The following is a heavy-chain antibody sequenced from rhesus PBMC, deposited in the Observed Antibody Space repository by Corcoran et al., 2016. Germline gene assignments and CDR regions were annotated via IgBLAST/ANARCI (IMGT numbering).Heavy chain of an antibody. Sequence: QLQLQESGPGLVKPSDTLSLTCAVSGYSISSGYGWSWIRQPPGKGLEWIGYISNSGNTRYNPSLKSRVTISRDTAKSQFSLRLKSVTAADTAVYYCARDRPNTVTTYYAFDFWGRGLRVTVSS. CDR1: GYSISSGYG. CDR2: ISNSGNT. D-gene: IGHD4-23*01. CDR3: ARDRPNTVTTYYAFDF. V-gene: IGHV4-122*02. J-gene: IGHJ3*01.